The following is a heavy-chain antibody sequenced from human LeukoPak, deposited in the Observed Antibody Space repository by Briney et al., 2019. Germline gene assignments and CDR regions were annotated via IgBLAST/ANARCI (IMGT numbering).Heavy chain of an antibody. Sequence: GGSLRLSCAASGFTFDDYGMSWVRQAPGKGLEWVSGINWNGGSTGYADSVKGRFTISRDNAKNSLYLQMNSLRAEDMALYYCAKAGYSYGLDYWGQGTLVTVSS. CDR2: INWNGGST. CDR1: GFTFDDYG. V-gene: IGHV3-20*04. D-gene: IGHD5-18*01. CDR3: AKAGYSYGLDY. J-gene: IGHJ4*02.